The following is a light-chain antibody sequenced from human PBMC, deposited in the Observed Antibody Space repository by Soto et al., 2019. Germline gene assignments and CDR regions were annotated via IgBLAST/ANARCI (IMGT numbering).Light chain of an antibody. V-gene: IGLV2-11*01. J-gene: IGLJ2*01. Sequence: QSALTQPRSVSGSPGQSVTISCTGTSSDVGGYKYVSWYQQHPGKAPKLMIYDVSKRPSGVPDRFSGSKSGNTASLTISGLQAEDEADYYCTSYASTSNVVFGGGTKLDRP. CDR2: DVS. CDR1: SSDVGGYKY. CDR3: TSYASTSNVV.